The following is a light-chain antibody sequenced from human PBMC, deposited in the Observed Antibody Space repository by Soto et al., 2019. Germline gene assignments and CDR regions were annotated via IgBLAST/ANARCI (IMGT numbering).Light chain of an antibody. J-gene: IGKJ3*01. CDR3: QQYNNWPPFT. CDR2: GAS. CDR1: QSVSSS. Sequence: EIVMTQSPATLSVSPGERVTLSCRASQSVSSSLAWYQQKPGQAPRLLIYGASTKATGIPAMFSGSGSGTEFTLTISSLQSEYFAVYYCQQYNNWPPFTFGPGTKVDIK. V-gene: IGKV3-15*01.